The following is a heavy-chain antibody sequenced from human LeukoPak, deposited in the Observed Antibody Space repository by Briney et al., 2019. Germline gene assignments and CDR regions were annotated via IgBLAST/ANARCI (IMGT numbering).Heavy chain of an antibody. Sequence: GGSLRLSCAASGFTFSDYYMSWIRQAPGKGLEWISYISSSGSTISYADSAKGRFTISRDNAKNSLYLQMNSLRAEDTAVYYCARTDSTVFDYWGQGTLVTVSS. CDR1: GFTFSDYY. CDR2: ISSSGSTI. J-gene: IGHJ4*02. V-gene: IGHV3-11*01. D-gene: IGHD2-21*01. CDR3: ARTDSTVFDY.